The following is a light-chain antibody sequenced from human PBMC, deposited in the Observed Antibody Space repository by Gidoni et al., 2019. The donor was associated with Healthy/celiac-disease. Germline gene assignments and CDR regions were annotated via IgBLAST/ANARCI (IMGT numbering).Light chain of an antibody. V-gene: IGKV3-15*01. CDR1: QSVSSN. Sequence: EIVMTQSPATLSVSPGERATLSCRASQSVSSNLAWYQQKPGQAHRLLIYGASTRATGIPARFSGSGSGLELSLTISSLQSEDFAVYYCQQYNNWPYTFGQGTKLEIK. CDR2: GAS. J-gene: IGKJ2*01. CDR3: QQYNNWPYT.